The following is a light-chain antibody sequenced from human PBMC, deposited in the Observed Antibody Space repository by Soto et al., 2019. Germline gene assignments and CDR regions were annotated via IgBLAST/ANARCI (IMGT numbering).Light chain of an antibody. Sequence: EIVLTQSPGILSLSPGARATLSCRASQTVAYTSLAWYQQRPGQAPRLLIYGTSTRATGTPDRFIGSGSGTAFTLTISILEPEDCAVYYCQQYGTTPRTFGQGTKVE. J-gene: IGKJ1*01. V-gene: IGKV3-20*01. CDR2: GTS. CDR3: QQYGTTPRT. CDR1: QTVAYTS.